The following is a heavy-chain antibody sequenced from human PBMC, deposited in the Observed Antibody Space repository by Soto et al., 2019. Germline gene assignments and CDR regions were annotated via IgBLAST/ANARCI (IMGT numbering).Heavy chain of an antibody. V-gene: IGHV4-31*03. CDR3: ARVYCSSTSCYLFDY. Sequence: QVQLQESGPGLVKPSQTLSLTCTVSGGSISSGGYYWSWIRQHPGKGLELIGYIYYSGSTYYNTSLQSRVTISVDTSKNQFSLKLSSVTAAHTAVYYCARVYCSSTSCYLFDYWGQGTLVTVSS. D-gene: IGHD2-2*01. J-gene: IGHJ4*02. CDR1: GGSISSGGYY. CDR2: IYYSGST.